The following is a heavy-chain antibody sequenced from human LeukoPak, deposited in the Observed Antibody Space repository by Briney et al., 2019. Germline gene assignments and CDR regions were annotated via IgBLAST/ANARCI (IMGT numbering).Heavy chain of an antibody. CDR1: GFTFSIYD. Sequence: GGSLRLSCAASGFTFSIYDMSWVRQAPGKGLEWVSEISGSGGSTYYADFVKGRFTISRDNSKNTVDLQMNSLRAEDTAVYYCARGGRAVVIAFWGQGTLVTVSS. D-gene: IGHD2-21*01. J-gene: IGHJ1*01. CDR3: ARGGRAVVIAF. CDR2: ISGSGGST. V-gene: IGHV3-23*01.